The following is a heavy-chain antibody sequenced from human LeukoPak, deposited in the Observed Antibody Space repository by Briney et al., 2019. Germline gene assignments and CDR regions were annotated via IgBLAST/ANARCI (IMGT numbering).Heavy chain of an antibody. J-gene: IGHJ4*02. D-gene: IGHD6-13*01. Sequence: SETLSLTCTVSGGSISSSSYYWGWIRQPPGKGLEWIGSIYYSGSTYYNPSLKSRVTISVDTSKNQFSLKLSSVTAADTAVYYCARRGTAAGTKTYYFDYWGQGTLVTVSS. CDR3: ARRGTAAGTKTYYFDY. CDR2: IYYSGST. V-gene: IGHV4-39*01. CDR1: GGSISSSSYY.